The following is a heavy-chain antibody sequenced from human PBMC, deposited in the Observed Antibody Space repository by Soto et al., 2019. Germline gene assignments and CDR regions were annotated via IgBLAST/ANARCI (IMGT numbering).Heavy chain of an antibody. CDR2: ISAYNGNT. CDR1: GYSFTSYG. V-gene: IGHV1-18*01. D-gene: IGHD6-19*01. CDR3: ARDLAVALIDY. Sequence: QVQLVQSGAEVKKPGASVKVSCKAYGYSFTSYGISWVRQAPGQGLEWMGWISAYNGNTKYAQKLQGRVTMTTDTTTSTAYMELRSLRSDDTAVYYFARDLAVALIDYWGQGTLVTVSS. J-gene: IGHJ4*02.